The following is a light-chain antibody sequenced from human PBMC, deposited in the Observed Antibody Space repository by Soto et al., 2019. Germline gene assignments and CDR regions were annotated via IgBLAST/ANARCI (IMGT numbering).Light chain of an antibody. J-gene: IGLJ1*01. V-gene: IGLV2-14*01. CDR1: SSDVGDYDY. CDR2: EVS. CDR3: SSYTGSSTLYV. Sequence: QSALTHPASVSGSPGQSITISCTGTSSDVGDYDYVSWYQQHPGKAPKLMIYEVSKRPSGVSNRFSGSKSGDTASLTISGLQAEDEADYYCSSYTGSSTLYVFGTGTKVTV.